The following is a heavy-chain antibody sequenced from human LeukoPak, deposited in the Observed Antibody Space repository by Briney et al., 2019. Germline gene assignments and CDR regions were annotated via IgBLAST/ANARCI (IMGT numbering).Heavy chain of an antibody. V-gene: IGHV3-23*01. CDR3: VKELDSSGFFDF. J-gene: IGHJ4*02. CDR2: ISGSGGST. CDR1: GFTFRNYA. D-gene: IGHD3-22*01. Sequence: PGGSLRLSCAASGFTFRNYAMSWVRQAREKGLEWVSAISGSGGSTYYADSVKGRFTISRDNSKNTLYLQMNSLRAEDTAVYYCVKELDSSGFFDFWGQGTLVTVSS.